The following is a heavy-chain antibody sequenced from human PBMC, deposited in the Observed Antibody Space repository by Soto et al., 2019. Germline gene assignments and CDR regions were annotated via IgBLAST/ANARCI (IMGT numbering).Heavy chain of an antibody. D-gene: IGHD6-25*01. J-gene: IGHJ4*02. V-gene: IGHV4-4*08. CDR2: LSASGTT. CDR1: GGSIRGYF. Sequence: QVQLQESGPGLVKPSETLSLTCTVSGGSIRGYFWSWIRQPPGKGLVWIGYLSASGTTNYNPSLKSRVTISEDTSKNQFSLKLTSMTAADTAVYYCARSGAFDYWGQGTLVTVSS. CDR3: ARSGAFDY.